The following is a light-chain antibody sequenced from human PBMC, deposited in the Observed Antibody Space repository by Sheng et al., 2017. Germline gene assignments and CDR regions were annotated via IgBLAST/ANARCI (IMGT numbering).Light chain of an antibody. J-gene: IGKJ3*01. CDR1: LTVNTNW. CDR2: GAT. Sequence: EILLTQSPGTLSLSPGERATLSCRASLTVNTNWLAWYQKRPGQPPRVLIYGATSRATGIPDRFSGSGSGTDFNLTISRLEPEDFAVYFCQQYGTSIGFTFGPGTKVDIK. CDR3: QQYGTSIGFT. V-gene: IGKV3-20*01.